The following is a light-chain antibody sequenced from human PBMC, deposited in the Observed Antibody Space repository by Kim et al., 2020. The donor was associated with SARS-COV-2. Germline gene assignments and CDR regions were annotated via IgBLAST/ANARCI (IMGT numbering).Light chain of an antibody. J-gene: IGKJ1*01. V-gene: IGKV1-5*01. CDR3: QQYNNYWT. CDR1: QSISSW. CDR2: DAS. Sequence: GDSVTITCRASQSISSWLAWYQQKPRKAPKLLIYDASSLKSGVPSRFSGSGSGTEFTLTISSLQPDDFATYYCQQYNNYWTFGQGTKVEIK.